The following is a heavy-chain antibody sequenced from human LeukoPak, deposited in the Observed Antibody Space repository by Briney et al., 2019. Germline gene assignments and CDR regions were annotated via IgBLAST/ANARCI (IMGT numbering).Heavy chain of an antibody. J-gene: IGHJ4*02. CDR3: ARMTTGHDY. D-gene: IGHD4-17*01. V-gene: IGHV4-34*01. Sequence: PSETLSLTCGVSGTSFSSYYWSWIRQPPGKGLEWIGEVNHSGYTNTNPSLKSRVTISVDTSNNQFSLRLSSVTAADTAVYFRARMTTGHDYWGQGTLVTVSS. CDR2: VNHSGYT. CDR1: GTSFSSYY.